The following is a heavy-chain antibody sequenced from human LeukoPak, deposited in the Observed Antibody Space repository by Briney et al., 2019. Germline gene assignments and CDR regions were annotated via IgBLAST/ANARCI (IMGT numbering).Heavy chain of an antibody. Sequence: SETLSLTCTVSGGSISSYYWSWIRQPPGKGLEWIGRIYTSGSTNYNPSLKSRVTISVDTSKNQFSLKLSSVTAADTAVYYCAKEGPSGSYYNTLYYYYYYMDVWGKGTTVTISS. J-gene: IGHJ6*03. V-gene: IGHV4-4*08. D-gene: IGHD3-10*01. CDR2: IYTSGST. CDR3: AKEGPSGSYYNTLYYYYYYMDV. CDR1: GGSISSYY.